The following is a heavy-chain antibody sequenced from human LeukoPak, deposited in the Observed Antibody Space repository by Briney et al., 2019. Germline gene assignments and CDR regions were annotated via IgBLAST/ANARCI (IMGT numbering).Heavy chain of an antibody. D-gene: IGHD3-16*01. CDR1: GGSISSYY. CDR3: ARDIGNDYVWGSYAKGWFDP. Sequence: ASETLSLTCTVSGGSISSYYWSWLRQPAGKGLEWIGRIYTSGSTNYNPSLKSRVTMSVDTSKYQFSLKLSSVTAADTAVYYCARDIGNDYVWGSYAKGWFDPWGQGTLVTVSS. CDR2: IYTSGST. V-gene: IGHV4-4*07. J-gene: IGHJ5*02.